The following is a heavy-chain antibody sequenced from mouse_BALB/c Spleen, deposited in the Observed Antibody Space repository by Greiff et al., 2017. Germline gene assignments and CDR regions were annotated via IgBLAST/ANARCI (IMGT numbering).Heavy chain of an antibody. CDR1: GYSITSDYA. Sequence: EVKLQESGPGLVKPSQSLSLTCTVTGYSITSDYAWNWIRQFPGNKLEWMGYISYSGSTSYNPSLKSRISITRDTSKNQFFLQLNSVTTEDTATYYCARSYDYDAWFAYWGQGTLVTVSA. CDR2: ISYSGST. J-gene: IGHJ3*01. D-gene: IGHD2-4*01. CDR3: ARSYDYDAWFAY. V-gene: IGHV3-2*02.